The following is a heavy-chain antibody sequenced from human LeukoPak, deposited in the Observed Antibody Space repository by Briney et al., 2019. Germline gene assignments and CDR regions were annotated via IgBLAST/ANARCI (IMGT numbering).Heavy chain of an antibody. V-gene: IGHV1-8*01. CDR3: ARARFDCRTFSCYLFDS. D-gene: IGHD2-2*01. CDR1: GYSFISYD. Sequence: ASVKVSCKASGYSFISYDINWVRQATGQGLEWMGWMNPNSGTTGYAQTFQGRVTISRNISISTAYMELRSLRSEDTAVYYCARARFDCRTFSCYLFDSWGQGTPVTVSS. J-gene: IGHJ4*02. CDR2: MNPNSGTT.